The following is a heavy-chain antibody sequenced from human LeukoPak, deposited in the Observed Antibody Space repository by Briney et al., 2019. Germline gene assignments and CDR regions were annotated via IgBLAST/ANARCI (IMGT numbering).Heavy chain of an antibody. CDR2: FDPEDGET. V-gene: IGHV1-24*01. CDR1: GYTLTELS. CDR3: APSWGSSGWYSWFDP. Sequence: ASVKVSCKVSGYTLTELSMHWVRQAPGEGLEWMGGFDPEDGETIYAQKFQGRVTMTEDTSTDTAYMEVSSLRSEDTAVYHCAPSWGSSGWYSWFDPWGQGTLVTVSS. D-gene: IGHD6-19*01. J-gene: IGHJ5*02.